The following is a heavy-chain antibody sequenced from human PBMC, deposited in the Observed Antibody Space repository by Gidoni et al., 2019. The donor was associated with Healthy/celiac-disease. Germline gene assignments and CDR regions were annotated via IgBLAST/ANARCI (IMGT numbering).Heavy chain of an antibody. CDR3: ARDRDGEQQLKN. J-gene: IGHJ4*02. Sequence: EVQLVESGGGLVQPGGSLRLSCAASGFTFSSYAMHWVRQAPGKGLEYVSAISSNVGSTYYANSVKGRFTISRDNSKNTLYLQMGSLRAEDMAVYYCARDRDGEQQLKNWGQGTLVTVSS. CDR2: ISSNVGST. D-gene: IGHD6-13*01. CDR1: GFTFSSYA. V-gene: IGHV3-64*01.